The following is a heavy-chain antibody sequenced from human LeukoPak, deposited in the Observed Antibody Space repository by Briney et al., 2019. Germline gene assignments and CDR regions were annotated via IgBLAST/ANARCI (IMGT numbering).Heavy chain of an antibody. CDR2: IYHSGST. CDR3: ARTCQQLCFDY. CDR1: GYSISSGYY. J-gene: IGHJ4*02. V-gene: IGHV4-38-2*02. D-gene: IGHD6-13*01. Sequence: KTSETLSLTCTVSGYSISSGYYWGWIRQPPGKGLEWIGSIYHSGSTYYNPSLKSRVTISVDTSKNQFSLKLSSVTAADTAVYYCARTCQQLCFDYWGQGTLVTVSS.